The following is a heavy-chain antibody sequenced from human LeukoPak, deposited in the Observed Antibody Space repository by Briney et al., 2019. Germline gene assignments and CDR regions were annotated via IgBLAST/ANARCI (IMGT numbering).Heavy chain of an antibody. CDR1: GGSISNYY. V-gene: IGHV4-4*07. D-gene: IGHD4-17*01. CDR3: AREYGDFDY. Sequence: SETLSLTCIVSGGSISNYYWSWIRQPAGKGLQWIGRINTSGNTNYNPSLKSRVTMSVDTSKNQFSPKLHSLTAADTAVYYCAREYGDFDYWGQGTLVTVSS. J-gene: IGHJ4*02. CDR2: INTSGNT.